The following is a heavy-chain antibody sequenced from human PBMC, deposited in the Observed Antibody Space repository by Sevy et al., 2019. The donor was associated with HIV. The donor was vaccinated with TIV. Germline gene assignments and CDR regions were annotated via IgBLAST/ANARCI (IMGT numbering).Heavy chain of an antibody. V-gene: IGHV1-2*06. CDR2: INPNSGGT. Sequence: ASLKVSCKASGYTFTGYYMHWVRQAPGQGLEWMGRINPNSGGTNYAQKFQGRVTMTRDTSISTAYMELSRLRSDDTAVYYCATFTMVHYYYYGMDVWGQGTTVTVSS. D-gene: IGHD3-10*01. CDR3: ATFTMVHYYYYGMDV. CDR1: GYTFTGYY. J-gene: IGHJ6*02.